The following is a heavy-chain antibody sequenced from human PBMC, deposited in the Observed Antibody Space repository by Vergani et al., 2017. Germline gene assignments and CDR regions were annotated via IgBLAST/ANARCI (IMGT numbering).Heavy chain of an antibody. V-gene: IGHV3-33*08. CDR1: GFTFSSYA. J-gene: IGHJ3*02. Sequence: VQLLESGGGLVQPGGSLRLSCAASGFTFSSYAMSWVRQAPGKGLEWVAVIWYDGSNKYYADSVKGRFTISRDNSKTTLYLQMNSLRAEDTAVYYCARSHRVVVVPAAIGVAFDIWGQGTMVTVSS. D-gene: IGHD2-2*01. CDR3: ARSHRVVVVPAAIGVAFDI. CDR2: IWYDGSNK.